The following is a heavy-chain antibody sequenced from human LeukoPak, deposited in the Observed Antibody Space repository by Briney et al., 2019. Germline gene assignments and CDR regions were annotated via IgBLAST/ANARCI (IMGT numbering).Heavy chain of an antibody. Sequence: SETLSLTCTVSGGSMNNYYWSWIRQPPGKGLEWIGYIHHSGSTNYNPSLKSRVTISVDTSKNQFSLKLSSVTAADTAVYYCARWVVVITTGGGAFDIWGQGTMVTVSS. CDR2: IHHSGST. CDR3: ARWVVVITTGGGAFDI. V-gene: IGHV4-59*01. D-gene: IGHD3-22*01. CDR1: GGSMNNYY. J-gene: IGHJ3*02.